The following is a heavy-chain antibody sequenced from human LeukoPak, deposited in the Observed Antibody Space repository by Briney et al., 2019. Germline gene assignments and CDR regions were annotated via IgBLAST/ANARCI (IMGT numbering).Heavy chain of an antibody. D-gene: IGHD6-19*01. CDR2: RKQDGSER. V-gene: IGHV3-7*03. J-gene: IGHJ4*02. Sequence: GGSLRLSCAASGLTFSSYWMTWVRQAPGKGLEWVANRKQDGSERNYVDSVKGRFTISRDNTKNSLYLQMNTLRDEDTAVYHCATGAGCGYWGQGTPVTVSS. CDR3: ATGAGCGY. CDR1: GLTFSSYW.